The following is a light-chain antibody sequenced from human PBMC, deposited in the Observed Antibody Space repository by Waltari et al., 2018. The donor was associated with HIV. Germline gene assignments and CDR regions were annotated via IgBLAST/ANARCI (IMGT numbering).Light chain of an antibody. CDR2: DAS. Sequence: EVVLTQSPATLSLSPGNTATLSCRASQSVSSYLAWYQQKPGQAPRLLIYDASNRATGIPPRSSGSGSGTDFTLTISSLEPEDFAVYYCQQRNNWPSFSFGGGTKVEIK. V-gene: IGKV3-11*01. CDR1: QSVSSY. CDR3: QQRNNWPSFS. J-gene: IGKJ4*01.